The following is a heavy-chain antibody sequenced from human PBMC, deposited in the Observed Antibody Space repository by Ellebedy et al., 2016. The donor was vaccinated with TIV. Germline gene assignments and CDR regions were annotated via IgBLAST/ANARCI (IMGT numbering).Heavy chain of an antibody. CDR3: ARDQWRIFDY. CDR2: IKEDGSDK. J-gene: IGHJ4*02. V-gene: IGHV3-7*04. Sequence: PGGSLRLSCVASGFTFSTYWMGWVRQAPGKGLEWVANIKEDGSDKYYVDSVKGRFTISRDNAKNSLYLQMNSLRVEDTAVYYWARDQWRIFDYWGQGALVTVSS. CDR1: GFTFSTYW. D-gene: IGHD6-19*01.